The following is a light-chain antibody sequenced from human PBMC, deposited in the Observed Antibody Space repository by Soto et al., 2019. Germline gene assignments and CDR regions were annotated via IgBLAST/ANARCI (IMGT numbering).Light chain of an antibody. CDR1: QSITTN. CDR3: QQCGSSPWT. Sequence: PVDRATLSCRASQSITTNLAWYQQKPGQAPRLLIYAASSRATGIPDRFSGGGSGTDFTLTISRLEPEDFAVYYCQQCGSSPWTFGQGTKVDI. V-gene: IGKV3-20*01. CDR2: AAS. J-gene: IGKJ1*01.